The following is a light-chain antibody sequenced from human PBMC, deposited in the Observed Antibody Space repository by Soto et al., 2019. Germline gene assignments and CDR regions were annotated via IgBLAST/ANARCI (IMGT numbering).Light chain of an antibody. CDR1: QSVSSY. V-gene: IGKV3-11*01. CDR3: QQRSNWFLT. Sequence: EIVLTQSPATLSLSPAERATLSCRASQSVSSYLAWYQQKPGQAPRLLIYDASNRATGIPARFSGSGSGTDFTLTISSREPEDFAVYYCQQRSNWFLTFGGGTKVEIK. J-gene: IGKJ4*01. CDR2: DAS.